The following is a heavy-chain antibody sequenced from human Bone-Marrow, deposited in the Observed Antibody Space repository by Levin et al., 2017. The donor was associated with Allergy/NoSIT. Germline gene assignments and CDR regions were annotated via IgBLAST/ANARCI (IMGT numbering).Heavy chain of an antibody. CDR3: ARASYYYDSSGYYSYWYFDL. J-gene: IGHJ2*01. V-gene: IGHV3-53*01. CDR1: GFTISSNY. CDR2: IYSGGST. Sequence: GGSLRLSCAASGFTISSNYMSWVRQAPGKGLEWVSVIYSGGSTYYADSVKGRFTISRDNSKNTPYLQMNSLRAEDRAVYYCARASYYYDSSGYYSYWYFDLWGRGTLVTVSS. D-gene: IGHD3-22*01.